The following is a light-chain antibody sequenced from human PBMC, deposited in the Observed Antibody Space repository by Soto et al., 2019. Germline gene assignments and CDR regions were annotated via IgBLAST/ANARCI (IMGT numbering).Light chain of an antibody. CDR2: EVS. J-gene: IGLJ2*01. CDR1: SSDVGGHNY. CDR3: SSYTTSTSFIL. V-gene: IGLV2-14*01. Sequence: QSVLTQPASVSGSPGQSITISCTGTSSDVGGHNYVSWYQHHADKAPKLMIYEVSNRPSGVSNRFSGSKSGNTASLTIYGLQAEDEADYYCSSYTTSTSFILFGGGTKLTVL.